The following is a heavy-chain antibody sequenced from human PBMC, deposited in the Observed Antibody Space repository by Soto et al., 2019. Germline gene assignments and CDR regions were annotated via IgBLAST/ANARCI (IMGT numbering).Heavy chain of an antibody. D-gene: IGHD2-15*01. CDR3: PHSRSVGDCLRCYSPHYCYDLIF. V-gene: IGHV2-5*02. CDR2: FYWDGDT. CDR1: GFSLNTGGLG. Sequence: QITLKESGPTLVKPTQTLTLTCTFSGFSLNTGGLGVGWIRQPPGKALEWLPLFYWDGDTRYSPSLKSRLRINKDITNNLVDLTVTDTYPWDTATSYSPHSRSVGDCLRCYSPHYCYDLIFWRQGTTVTVSS. J-gene: IGHJ6*02.